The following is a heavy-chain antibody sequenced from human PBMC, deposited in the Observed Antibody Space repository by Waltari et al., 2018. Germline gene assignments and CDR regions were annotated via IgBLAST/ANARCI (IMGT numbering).Heavy chain of an antibody. CDR3: ATPFYNWDDPLHS. V-gene: IGHV3-23*01. CDR2: ITVGDDT. D-gene: IGHD1-20*01. Sequence: EVQVLASGGALVKPGGSLRLSCAASGGTFSHYAINWVRLAPGTGLQWVSAITVGDDTYYADSVKGRFTISRDTSKDTVYLQMNGLRADDTAVYYCATPFYNWDDPLHSWGPGTLVTVSS. J-gene: IGHJ4*02. CDR1: GGTFSHYA.